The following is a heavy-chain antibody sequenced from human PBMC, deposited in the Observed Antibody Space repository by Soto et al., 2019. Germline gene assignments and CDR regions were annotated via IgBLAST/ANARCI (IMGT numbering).Heavy chain of an antibody. CDR3: ARDRLTTVTMYYYYYYGMDV. D-gene: IGHD4-17*01. J-gene: IGHJ6*02. CDR1: GGSISSGDYY. CDR2: IYYSGST. Sequence: SETLSLTCTVSGGSISSGDYYWSWIRQPPGKGLEWIGYIYYSGSTYYNPSLKSRVTISVDTSKNQFSLKLSSVTAADTAAYYCARDRLTTVTMYYYYYYGMDVWGQGTTVTVSS. V-gene: IGHV4-30-4*01.